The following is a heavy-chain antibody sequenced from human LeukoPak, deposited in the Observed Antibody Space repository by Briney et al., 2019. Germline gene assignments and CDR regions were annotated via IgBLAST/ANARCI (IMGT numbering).Heavy chain of an antibody. D-gene: IGHD2-2*01. CDR2: IIPIFGTA. V-gene: IGHV1-69*13. CDR1: GGTFSSYA. Sequence: SVKVSCKASGGTFSSYAISWVRQAPGQGLEWMGGIIPIFGTANYAQKFQGRVTITADESTSTAYMELSSLRSEDTAVYYCAREWASGYCSSTSCPDYWGQGTLVTVSS. J-gene: IGHJ4*02. CDR3: AREWASGYCSSTSCPDY.